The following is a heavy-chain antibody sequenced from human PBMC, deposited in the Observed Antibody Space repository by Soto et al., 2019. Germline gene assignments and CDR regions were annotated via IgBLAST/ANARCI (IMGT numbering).Heavy chain of an antibody. CDR3: ARGTYGDYSFDY. Sequence: EVHLAESGGGLVKPGGSLRLSCAASGFTFTSYSMNWVRQAPGKGLEWVSSISSSSTYSYYADSVRGQFTISRDNAKNSLYLQMSSLTAEDTAVYYCARGTYGDYSFDYWGQGTLVTVSS. V-gene: IGHV3-21*01. J-gene: IGHJ4*02. CDR2: ISSSSTYS. D-gene: IGHD4-17*01. CDR1: GFTFTSYS.